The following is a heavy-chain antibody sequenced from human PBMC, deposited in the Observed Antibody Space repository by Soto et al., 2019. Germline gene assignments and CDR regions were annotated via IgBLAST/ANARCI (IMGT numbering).Heavy chain of an antibody. J-gene: IGHJ4*02. CDR1: GGSISTSAYY. Sequence: PSECLSLTCTVSGGSISTSAYYWGWIRQPPGKGLEWIGTIYYSGTSYHNPSLKSRVTISVDTSKNQFSLTLTSVTAADTAVYYCASRVEGLYSGNDRYYFDYWGQGTLVTVSS. V-gene: IGHV4-39*01. D-gene: IGHD5-12*01. CDR3: ASRVEGLYSGNDRYYFDY. CDR2: IYYSGTS.